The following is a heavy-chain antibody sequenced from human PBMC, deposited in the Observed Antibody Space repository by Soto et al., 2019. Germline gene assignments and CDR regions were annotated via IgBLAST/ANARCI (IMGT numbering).Heavy chain of an antibody. J-gene: IGHJ4*02. D-gene: IGHD7-27*01. V-gene: IGHV3-11*01. CDR3: ASSARVVTREFDY. CDR1: GFTFSDYY. CDR2: ISSSGSTI. Sequence: GGSLRLSCAASGFTFSDYYMSWIRQAPGKGLEWVSYISSSGSTIYYADSVKGRFTISRDNAKNSLYLQMNSLRAEDTAVYYCASSARVVTREFDYWGQGTLVTVSS.